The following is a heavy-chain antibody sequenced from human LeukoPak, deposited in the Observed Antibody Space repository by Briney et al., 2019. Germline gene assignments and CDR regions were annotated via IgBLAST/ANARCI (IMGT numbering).Heavy chain of an antibody. V-gene: IGHV4-61*02. CDR1: SSSISSGSYY. Sequence: SQTLSLTCTVSSSSISSGSYYWSWIRQPAGKGLEWIGRIYTSGRTDYNPSLKSRVTISVDTSKNQFSLKLSSVTAADTAVYYCARGLWPLYYFDYWGQGTLVTVSS. D-gene: IGHD5-18*01. CDR2: IYTSGRT. J-gene: IGHJ4*02. CDR3: ARGLWPLYYFDY.